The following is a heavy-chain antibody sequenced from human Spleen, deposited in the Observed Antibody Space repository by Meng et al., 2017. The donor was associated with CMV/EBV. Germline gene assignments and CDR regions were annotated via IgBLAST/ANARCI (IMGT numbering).Heavy chain of an antibody. V-gene: IGHV4-59*12. CDR2: IYYSGST. CDR3: ARRIVGATGRFDY. CDR1: GGSISSYY. D-gene: IGHD1-26*01. J-gene: IGHJ4*02. Sequence: SETLSLTCTVSGGSISSYYWSWIRQPPGKGLEWIGYIYYSGSTNYNPSLKSRVTISVDTSKNQFSLKLSSVTAADTAVYYCARRIVGATGRFDYWGQGTLVTVSS.